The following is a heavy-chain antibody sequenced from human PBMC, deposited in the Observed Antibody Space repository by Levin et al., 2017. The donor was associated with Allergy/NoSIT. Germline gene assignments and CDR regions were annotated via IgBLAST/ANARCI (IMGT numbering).Heavy chain of an antibody. CDR1: GFTFRSYA. J-gene: IGHJ4*02. Sequence: GGSLRLSCAASGFTFRSYAMNWVRQAPGMGLEWVSSISSSGTYIYYADSVKGRFTISRDNAKNSLYLQMNSLRAEDTAVYYCARDEAGSGGWLHLPYYFHYWGQGTLVTVSS. V-gene: IGHV3-21*01. CDR2: ISSSGTYI. D-gene: IGHD5-24*01. CDR3: ARDEAGSGGWLHLPYYFHY.